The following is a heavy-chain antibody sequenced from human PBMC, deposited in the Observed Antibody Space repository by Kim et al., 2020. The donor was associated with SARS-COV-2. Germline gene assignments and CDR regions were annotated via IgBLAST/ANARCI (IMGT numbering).Heavy chain of an antibody. D-gene: IGHD1-1*01. V-gene: IGHV3-30*13. J-gene: IGHJ4*02. CDR2: SNK. Sequence: SNKYKADSEKGGFTISRENTKNWLDLQMNSLRAEDTAVYYCASETGTTPYWGQGTLVTVSS. CDR3: ASETGTTPY.